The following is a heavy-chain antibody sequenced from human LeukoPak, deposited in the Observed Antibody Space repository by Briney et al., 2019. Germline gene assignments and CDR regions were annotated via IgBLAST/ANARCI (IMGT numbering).Heavy chain of an antibody. Sequence: GGSLRLSCAASGFTFSSYSMNWLRQAPGKGLEWVSSISSSSSYIYYADSVKGRFTISRDNAKNSLYLEMNSLRAEDTAMFYCARDRRDGYNVLDYWGQGTLVTVSS. CDR3: ARDRRDGYNVLDY. CDR2: ISSSSSYI. J-gene: IGHJ4*02. V-gene: IGHV3-21*01. CDR1: GFTFSSYS. D-gene: IGHD5-24*01.